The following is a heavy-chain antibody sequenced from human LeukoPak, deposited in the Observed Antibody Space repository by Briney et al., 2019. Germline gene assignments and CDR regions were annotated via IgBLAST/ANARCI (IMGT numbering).Heavy chain of an antibody. CDR1: GGSFTGYY. CDR2: INHSGST. D-gene: IGHD2-2*01. J-gene: IGHJ4*02. CDR3: ARLGCSSTSCYPFDY. V-gene: IGHV4-34*01. Sequence: SETLSLTCAVYGGSFTGYYWTWIRQPPGKGLEWIGEINHSGSTNYNPSLKSRVTISVDTSKNQFSLKLSSVTAADTAVYYCARLGCSSTSCYPFDYWGQGTLVTVSS.